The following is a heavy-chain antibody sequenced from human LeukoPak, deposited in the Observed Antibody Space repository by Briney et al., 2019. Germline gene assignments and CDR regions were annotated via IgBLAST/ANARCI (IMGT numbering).Heavy chain of an antibody. Sequence: PSETLSLTCTVSGGSISSSSYYGGWIRQPPGKGLEWIGEINHSGSTNYNPSLKSRVTISVDTSKNQFSLKLSSVTAADTAVYYCARDGKIYYYGSGIDYWGQGTLVTVSS. CDR3: ARDGKIYYYGSGIDY. D-gene: IGHD3-10*01. CDR2: INHSGST. J-gene: IGHJ4*02. CDR1: GGSISSSSYY. V-gene: IGHV4-39*07.